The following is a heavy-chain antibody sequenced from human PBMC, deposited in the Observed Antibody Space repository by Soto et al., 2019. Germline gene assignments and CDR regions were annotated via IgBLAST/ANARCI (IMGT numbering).Heavy chain of an antibody. D-gene: IGHD1-1*01. Sequence: GSLRLSCAASGFIFSSYAMSWVRQAPGKGLEWVSAISGSGGSTAYAPSVRGRLTLSRDDSKNSVYLQMNSLKTEDTAVYYCVRTIQPGTTTYFDYWVQGTLVTVSS. CDR2: ISGSGGST. J-gene: IGHJ4*02. V-gene: IGHV3-23*01. CDR1: GFIFSSYA. CDR3: VRTIQPGTTTYFDY.